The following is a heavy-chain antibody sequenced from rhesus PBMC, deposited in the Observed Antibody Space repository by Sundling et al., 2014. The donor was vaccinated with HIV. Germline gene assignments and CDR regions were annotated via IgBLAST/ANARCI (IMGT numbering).Heavy chain of an antibody. Sequence: QVQLQESGPGLVKPSETLSLTCTVSGVSISSNYWSWLRQPPGKGLEWLGRLSGTRGSTDYNPSLKSRVTISTDTSKNQFSLKLTSVRAADTAVYYCARDPGGYYFDFWGQGVLVTVSS. CDR2: LSGTRGST. CDR1: GVSISSNY. J-gene: IGHJ4*01. V-gene: IGHV4-173*01. CDR3: ARDPGGYYFDF. D-gene: IGHD3-22*01.